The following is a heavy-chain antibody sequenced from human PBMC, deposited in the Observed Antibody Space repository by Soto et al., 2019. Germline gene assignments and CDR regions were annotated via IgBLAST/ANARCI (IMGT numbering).Heavy chain of an antibody. Sequence: LSLTCAVYGGSFSGHFWTWVRQAPGKGLEWIGEINHSGRTNTNPSLKSRISTSVDTSKNQFSLRLSSVTAADTAFYYCARGPRCINTSCSNDFYHFGLDVWGQGTSVTVSS. CDR1: GGSFSGHF. CDR2: INHSGRT. J-gene: IGHJ6*02. D-gene: IGHD2-2*01. CDR3: ARGPRCINTSCSNDFYHFGLDV. V-gene: IGHV4-34*01.